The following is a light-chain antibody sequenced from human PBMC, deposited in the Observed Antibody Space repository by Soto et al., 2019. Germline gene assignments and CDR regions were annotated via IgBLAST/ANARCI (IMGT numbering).Light chain of an antibody. CDR1: QSVSSN. Sequence: EIVMTQSPATLSVSPGERATLSCRASQSVSSNLAWYQQKPGQAPRLLIYGASTRATGIPARFSGRRSGTEFTLTLSSLQAEDFALYYCQQYNNCSRTFGQGTKVEIK. J-gene: IGKJ1*01. CDR2: GAS. V-gene: IGKV3-15*01. CDR3: QQYNNCSRT.